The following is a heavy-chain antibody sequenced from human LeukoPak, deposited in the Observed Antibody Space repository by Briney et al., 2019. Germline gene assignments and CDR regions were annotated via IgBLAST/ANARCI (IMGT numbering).Heavy chain of an antibody. V-gene: IGHV4-59*01. D-gene: IGHD3-3*01. Sequence: SETLSLTCTVSGGSISSYYWSWIRQSPGKGLEWIGYIYYSGSTNYNPSLKSRVTISVDTSKNQFSLKLSSVTAADTAVYYCARGRFLEWLPDYWGQGTLVTVSS. CDR1: GGSISSYY. J-gene: IGHJ4*02. CDR2: IYYSGST. CDR3: ARGRFLEWLPDY.